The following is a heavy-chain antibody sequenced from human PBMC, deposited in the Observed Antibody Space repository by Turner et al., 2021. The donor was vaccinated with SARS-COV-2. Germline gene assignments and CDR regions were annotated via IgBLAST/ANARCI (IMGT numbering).Heavy chain of an antibody. V-gene: IGHV3-48*01. CDR2: ISSSSSTI. D-gene: IGHD5-18*01. J-gene: IGHJ6*02. CDR3: AREGGYSYGPYYYGMDV. Sequence: EVQLVESGGGLVQPGVSLRPSCAASGFTSSSYSMNWVRQAPGEGLEWVSYISSSSSTIYYADSVKGRFTISRDNAKNSLYLQMNSLRAEDTAVYYCAREGGYSYGPYYYGMDVWGQGTTVTVSS. CDR1: GFTSSSYS.